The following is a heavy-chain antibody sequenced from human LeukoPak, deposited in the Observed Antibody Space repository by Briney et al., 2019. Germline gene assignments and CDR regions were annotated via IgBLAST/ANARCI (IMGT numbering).Heavy chain of an antibody. J-gene: IGHJ4*02. CDR2: IWYDGSNK. D-gene: IGHD4-17*01. V-gene: IGHV3-33*01. CDR3: ARSLYDYGLFDY. CDR1: GFTFSSYG. Sequence: GGSLRLSCAASGFTFSSYGMHWVRQAPGKGLEWVAVIWYDGSNKYYADSVKGRFTISRDNCKNTLYLQMNSLRAEERAVYYCARSLYDYGLFDYWGQGTLVTVSS.